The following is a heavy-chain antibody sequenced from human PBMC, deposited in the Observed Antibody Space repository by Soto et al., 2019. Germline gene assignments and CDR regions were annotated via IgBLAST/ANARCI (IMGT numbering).Heavy chain of an antibody. CDR2: IYPGDSDT. CDR1: GDSFTSYW. J-gene: IGHJ4*02. Sequence: PGESLKISGKGSGDSFTSYWIGRLRQMPGKGLEWMGIIYPGDSDTRYSPSFQGQVTISADKSISTAYLQWSSLKASDTAMYYCARLTYDYPDYWGQGTLVTVSS. V-gene: IGHV5-51*03. D-gene: IGHD3-16*01. CDR3: ARLTYDYPDY.